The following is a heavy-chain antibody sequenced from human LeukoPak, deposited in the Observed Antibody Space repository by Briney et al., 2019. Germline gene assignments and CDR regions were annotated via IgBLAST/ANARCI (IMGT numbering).Heavy chain of an antibody. J-gene: IGHJ4*02. CDR2: INPNSGGT. CDR3: AGAPEGYDILTGYFGY. V-gene: IGHV1-2*02. CDR1: GYTFTGYY. Sequence: ASVKVSCKASGYTFTGYYMHWVRQAPGQGLEWMGWINPNSGGTNYAQKFQGRVTMTRDTSISTAYMELSRLRSDDTAVYYCAGAPEGYDILTGYFGYWGQGTLVTVSS. D-gene: IGHD3-9*01.